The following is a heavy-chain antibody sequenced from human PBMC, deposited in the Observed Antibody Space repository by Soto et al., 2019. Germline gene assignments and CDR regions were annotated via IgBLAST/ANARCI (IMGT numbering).Heavy chain of an antibody. J-gene: IGHJ4*02. CDR3: ARHGKQIDGYDSASDY. V-gene: IGHV5-51*01. Sequence: PGESLKISCKGSGCSFTSYWIGWVRQMPGKGLEWMGIIYPGDSDTRYSPSFQGQVTISADKSISTAYLQWSSLKASDTAMYYCARHGKQIDGYDSASDYWGQGTLVTVSS. CDR1: GCSFTSYW. D-gene: IGHD5-12*01. CDR2: IYPGDSDT.